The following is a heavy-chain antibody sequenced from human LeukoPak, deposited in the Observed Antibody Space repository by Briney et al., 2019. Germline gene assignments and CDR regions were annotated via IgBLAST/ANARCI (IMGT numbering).Heavy chain of an antibody. Sequence: ASVTVSCKASGYTFTSYGISWVRQAPGQGLEWMGWISTYNGNTNYAQKLQGRVTLTTDTSTSTAYMDLRSLRSDDTAVYYCARSRQYGSGWYYFDYWGQGTLVTVSS. D-gene: IGHD6-19*01. J-gene: IGHJ4*02. V-gene: IGHV1-18*01. CDR2: ISTYNGNT. CDR1: GYTFTSYG. CDR3: ARSRQYGSGWYYFDY.